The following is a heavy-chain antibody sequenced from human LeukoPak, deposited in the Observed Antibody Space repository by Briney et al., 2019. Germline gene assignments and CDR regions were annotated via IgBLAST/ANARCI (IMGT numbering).Heavy chain of an antibody. J-gene: IGHJ4*02. CDR1: GFTFDDYA. D-gene: IGHD6-19*01. CDR2: ISWDGGST. CDR3: AKVAVAGTKVYYFDY. V-gene: IGHV3-43D*04. Sequence: TGGSLRLSCAASGFTFDDYAMHWARQAPGKGLEWVSLISWDGGSTYYADSVKGRFTISRDNSKNSLYLQMNSLRAEDTALYYCAKVAVAGTKVYYFDYWGQGTLVTVSS.